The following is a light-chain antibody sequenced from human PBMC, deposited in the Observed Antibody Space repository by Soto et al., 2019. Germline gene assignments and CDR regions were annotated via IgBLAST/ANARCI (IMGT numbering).Light chain of an antibody. Sequence: EIVMTQSPATLSVSPGERATLSCRASQSVSSNLAWYQQKPGQAPRLLIYGASSRATDIPDRFSGSGSGIDFALTISRLEPEDFAVYYRQKYGDSPWTFGQGTKVDIK. V-gene: IGKV3-20*01. CDR2: GAS. CDR1: QSVSSN. CDR3: QKYGDSPWT. J-gene: IGKJ1*01.